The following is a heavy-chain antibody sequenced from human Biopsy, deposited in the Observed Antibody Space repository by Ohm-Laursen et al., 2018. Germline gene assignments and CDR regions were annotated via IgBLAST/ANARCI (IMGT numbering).Heavy chain of an antibody. CDR3: ARVVWGPTNDAFDL. Sequence: GTLSLTCTVSGGDINNYYWSWIRQPAGKGLEWIGRIYPGGSTNYNPSLKSRVTMSVDTSKKQLSQRLRSVTAADTAMYYCARVVWGPTNDAFDLWGQGTMVVVSS. CDR1: GGDINNYY. V-gene: IGHV4-4*07. D-gene: IGHD2-2*01. J-gene: IGHJ3*01. CDR2: IYPGGST.